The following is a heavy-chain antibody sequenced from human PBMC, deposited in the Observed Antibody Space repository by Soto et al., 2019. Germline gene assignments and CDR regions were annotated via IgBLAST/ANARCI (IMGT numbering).Heavy chain of an antibody. CDR3: ARMKVDSYQFYYAMDV. CDR1: GFSLTTGKMG. V-gene: IGHV2-26*01. Sequence: QVTLKESGPALVKPTETLTLTCTVSGFSLTTGKMGVSWIRQPPGKALEWLAHIFSDNERSYSTSLQGRLTISKDTSGSQVVLSMTNVDPVDTATYYCARMKVDSYQFYYAMDVWSQGTTVTLSS. J-gene: IGHJ6*02. D-gene: IGHD3-9*01. CDR2: IFSDNER.